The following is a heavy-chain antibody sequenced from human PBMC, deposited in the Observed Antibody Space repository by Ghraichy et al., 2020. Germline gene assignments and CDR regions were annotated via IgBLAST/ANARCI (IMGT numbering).Heavy chain of an antibody. CDR3: ARGYFHSRADYVGFDP. Sequence: SETLSLTCTVSGDSIRSYYWTWIRQPPGKRLEWIGCVYFGGSTNNNPSLKSRVTMSVDTSKNQFSLRLSSVTAADTAVYYCARGYFHSRADYVGFDPWGQGTLVTVSS. J-gene: IGHJ5*02. CDR1: GDSIRSYY. CDR2: VYFGGST. D-gene: IGHD3-22*01. V-gene: IGHV4-59*01.